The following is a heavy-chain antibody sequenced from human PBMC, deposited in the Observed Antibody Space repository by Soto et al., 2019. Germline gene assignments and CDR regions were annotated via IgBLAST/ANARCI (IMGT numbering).Heavy chain of an antibody. J-gene: IGHJ4*02. CDR1: GGTFSSYA. V-gene: IGHV1-69*13. CDR3: ARDRGYSYGHHFDY. D-gene: IGHD5-18*01. Sequence: GASVKVSCKASGGTFSSYAISWVRQAPGQGLEWMGGIIPIFGTANYAQKFQGRVTITADESTSTAYMELSSLRSEDTAVYYCARDRGYSYGHHFDYWGPGTLVTVSS. CDR2: IIPIFGTA.